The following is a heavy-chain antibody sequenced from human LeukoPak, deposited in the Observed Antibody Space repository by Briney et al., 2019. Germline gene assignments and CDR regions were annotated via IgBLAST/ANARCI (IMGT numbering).Heavy chain of an antibody. CDR1: GFTFSSYW. D-gene: IGHD1-26*01. CDR3: AADAMGARDN. CDR2: IKGDGSST. V-gene: IGHV3-74*01. J-gene: IGHJ4*02. Sequence: GGSLRLSCAASGFTFSSYWMHWLRQAPGKGLVWVSRIKGDGSSTSSADSVKGRFTISRDNAKNTLYLQMNSLRADDTAVYYCAADAMGARDNWGQGTLVTVSS.